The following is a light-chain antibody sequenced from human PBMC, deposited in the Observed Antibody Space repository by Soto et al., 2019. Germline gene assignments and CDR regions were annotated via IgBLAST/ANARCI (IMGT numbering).Light chain of an antibody. CDR3: MQSIEPPFT. V-gene: IGKV2D-29*01. J-gene: IGKJ3*01. Sequence: DVVMTQTPLSLSVTPGQPATISCKSSQTLLHSDRKTYLYWYLQKPGQPPQLLIYEVSSRFSGVPDRFSASGSGTDFTLKISRVEADDVGVYYCMQSIEPPFTFGPGTRVDIK. CDR1: QTLLHSDRKTY. CDR2: EVS.